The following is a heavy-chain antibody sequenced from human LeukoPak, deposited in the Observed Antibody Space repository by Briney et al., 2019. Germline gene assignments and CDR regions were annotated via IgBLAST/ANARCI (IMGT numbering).Heavy chain of an antibody. D-gene: IGHD1-26*01. CDR3: AKVARSHSGFDY. CDR2: INPNSGGT. V-gene: IGHV1-2*02. J-gene: IGHJ4*02. CDR1: GYTFTGYY. Sequence: SVKVSCKASGYTFTGYYMHWVRQAPGQGLEWMGWINPNSGGTNYAQKFQGRVTMTRDTSISTAYMELGRLRSDDTAVYYCAKVARSHSGFDYWGQGTLVTVSS.